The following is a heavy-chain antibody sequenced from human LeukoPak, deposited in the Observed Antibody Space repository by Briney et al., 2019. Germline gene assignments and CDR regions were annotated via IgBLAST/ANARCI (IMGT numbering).Heavy chain of an antibody. CDR2: INHSGST. V-gene: IGHV4-34*01. J-gene: IGHJ4*02. Sequence: SETLSLTCAVYGGSFSGYYWSWIRQPPGKGLEWIGEINHSGSTNYNPSLKSRVTISVDTSKNQFSLKLSSVTAADTAVYYCARGPDSSGYYPTFDYWGQGTLVTVSS. CDR3: ARGPDSSGYYPTFDY. D-gene: IGHD3-22*01. CDR1: GGSFSGYY.